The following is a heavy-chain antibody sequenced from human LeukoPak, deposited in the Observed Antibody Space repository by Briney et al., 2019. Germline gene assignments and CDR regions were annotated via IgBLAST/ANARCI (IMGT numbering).Heavy chain of an antibody. D-gene: IGHD3-10*01. CDR3: GSGLTDS. CDR2: IYSSGST. Sequence: SETLSLTCTVSGGSISSSSYYWGWIRQPPGKGLEWIGTIYSSGSTYYNPSLKSRVTISSDTSKNRFSLKLSSVTAADTAVYYCGSGLTDSWGQGILVTVSS. J-gene: IGHJ4*02. V-gene: IGHV4-39*01. CDR1: GGSISSSSYY.